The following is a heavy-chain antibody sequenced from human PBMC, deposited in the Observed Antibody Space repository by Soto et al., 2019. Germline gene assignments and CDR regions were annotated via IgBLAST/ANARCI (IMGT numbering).Heavy chain of an antibody. CDR2: ISSSGSTI. V-gene: IGHV3-48*03. J-gene: IGHJ4*02. CDR1: GFTFSGYE. Sequence: EVQLVESGGGLVQPGGSLRLSCAASGFTFSGYEMNWVRQAPGKGLEWVSYISSSGSTIYYADSVKGRFTISRDNAKNSLYLQMNSLRGVDTALYYCATGGSYYILWGQGTLVTVSS. D-gene: IGHD1-26*01. CDR3: ATGGSYYIL.